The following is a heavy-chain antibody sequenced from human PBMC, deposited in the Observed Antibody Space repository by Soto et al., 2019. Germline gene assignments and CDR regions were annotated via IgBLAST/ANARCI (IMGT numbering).Heavy chain of an antibody. D-gene: IGHD2-15*01. Sequence: ASVKVSCKASGYTFTSYDINWVRQATGQGLEWMGWMNPNSGNTGYAQKFQGRVTMTRNTSISTAYMELSSLRSEDTAVYYCARGSYCSGGSCYLNWFDPWGQGTLVTVSS. CDR1: GYTFTSYD. V-gene: IGHV1-8*01. J-gene: IGHJ5*02. CDR2: MNPNSGNT. CDR3: ARGSYCSGGSCYLNWFDP.